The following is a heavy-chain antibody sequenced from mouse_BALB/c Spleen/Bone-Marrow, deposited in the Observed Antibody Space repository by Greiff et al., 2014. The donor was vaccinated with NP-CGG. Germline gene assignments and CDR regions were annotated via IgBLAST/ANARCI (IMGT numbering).Heavy chain of an antibody. D-gene: IGHD1-1*01. CDR3: TRGYYGSSYDY. J-gene: IGHJ2*01. CDR2: IYPSDSYT. V-gene: IGHV1-69*02. CDR1: GYTFTSYW. Sequence: VQLQQSEAELVRPGASVKLSCKASGYTFTSYWINWGKQRPGQGLEWIGNIYPSDSYTNYNQKFKDKATLTVDKSSSTAYMQLSSPTSEDSAVYYCTRGYYGSSYDYWGQGTTLTVSS.